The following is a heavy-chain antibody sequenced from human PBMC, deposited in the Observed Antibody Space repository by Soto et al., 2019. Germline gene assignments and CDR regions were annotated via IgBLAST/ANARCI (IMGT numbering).Heavy chain of an antibody. D-gene: IGHD2-21*01. J-gene: IGHJ4*02. CDR1: GYNFNTYW. CDR2: IYPDDSDI. V-gene: IGHV5-51*01. Sequence: GESLKISCKGSGYNFNTYWIGWVRQMPGKGLERMGVIYPDDSDIRYNPSFQGQVTISADKSISTAYLQWSSLKASDSGIYYCARRTGLLYSDWGQGTLVTVSS. CDR3: ARRTGLLYSD.